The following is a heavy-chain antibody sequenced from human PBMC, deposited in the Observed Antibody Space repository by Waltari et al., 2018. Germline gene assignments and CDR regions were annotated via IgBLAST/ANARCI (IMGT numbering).Heavy chain of an antibody. Sequence: EVQLVESGGGLVQPGGSLRLSCAASGFTFSGYWMSWVRQAPGKGREWVANIKQDGSEKYYVDSVKGRFTISRDNAKNSLYLQMNSLRAEDTAVYYCASEPLSSGWYGYWGQGTLVTVSS. CDR1: GFTFSGYW. CDR3: ASEPLSSGWYGY. CDR2: IKQDGSEK. J-gene: IGHJ4*02. V-gene: IGHV3-7*01. D-gene: IGHD6-19*01.